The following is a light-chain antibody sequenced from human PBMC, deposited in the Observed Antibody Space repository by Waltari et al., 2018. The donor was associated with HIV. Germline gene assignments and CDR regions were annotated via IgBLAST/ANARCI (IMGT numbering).Light chain of an antibody. CDR2: DST. V-gene: IGLV7-46*01. Sequence: QAAVTQEPSMTVSPGGTIILTCVSSAGPVPSKHSPYWFQQKPGQAPPTLIFDSTKRHSWTPARFSGFLLGDKAVLTLSGALSEDEAFYYCLLFFGATRIFGGGTMVTV. CDR3: LLFFGATRI. J-gene: IGLJ2*01. CDR1: AGPVPSKHS.